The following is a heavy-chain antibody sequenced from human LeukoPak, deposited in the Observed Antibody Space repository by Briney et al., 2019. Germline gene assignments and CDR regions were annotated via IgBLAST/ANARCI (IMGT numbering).Heavy chain of an antibody. CDR1: GYSFTSYW. D-gene: IGHD6-6*01. J-gene: IGHJ5*02. Sequence: GESLKISCKGSGYSFTSYWIGWVSQMPGKGLEWMGIIYPGDSDIRYSPSFQGQVSISADKSISTAYLQWSSLKASDTAMYYCARRGIAARDNWFDPWGQGTLVTVSS. CDR2: IYPGDSDI. V-gene: IGHV5-51*01. CDR3: ARRGIAARDNWFDP.